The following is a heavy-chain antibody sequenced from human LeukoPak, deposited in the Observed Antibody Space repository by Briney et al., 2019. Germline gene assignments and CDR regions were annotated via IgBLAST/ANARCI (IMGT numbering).Heavy chain of an antibody. V-gene: IGHV3-48*03. D-gene: IGHD1-26*01. CDR3: AKVDSGTYQFDY. CDR1: GFTFSSYE. J-gene: IGHJ4*02. Sequence: GGSLRLSCAASGFTFSSYEMNWVRQAPGKGLEWVSYISSSGSTIYYADSVKGRFTISRDNAKNSLYLQMNNLRAEDTAVYCCAKVDSGTYQFDYWGQGTLVTVSS. CDR2: ISSSGSTI.